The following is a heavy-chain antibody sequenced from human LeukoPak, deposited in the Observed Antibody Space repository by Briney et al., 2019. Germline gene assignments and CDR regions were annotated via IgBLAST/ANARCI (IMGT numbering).Heavy chain of an antibody. CDR2: MNPNSGNT. Sequence: ASVKVSCKASGYTFTSYDINWVRQATGQGLEWMGWMNPNSGNTGYAQKFQGRVTMTRNTSISTAYMELSSLRSEDTAVYYCARVSNPYSSSWYGWFDPWGQGTLVTVSS. V-gene: IGHV1-8*01. CDR3: ARVSNPYSSSWYGWFDP. D-gene: IGHD6-13*01. J-gene: IGHJ5*02. CDR1: GYTFTSYD.